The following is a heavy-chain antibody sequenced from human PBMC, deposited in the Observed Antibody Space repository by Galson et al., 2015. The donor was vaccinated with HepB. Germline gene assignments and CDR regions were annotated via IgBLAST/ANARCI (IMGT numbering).Heavy chain of an antibody. Sequence: SLRLSCAASGFTFSSYWMSWVRQAPGKGLEWVANIKQDGSEKYYVDSVKGRFTISRDNAKNSLYLQMNSLRAGDTAVYYCARGKFRIVVVPAAICIYFDYWGQGTLVTVSS. J-gene: IGHJ4*02. CDR3: ARGKFRIVVVPAAICIYFDY. CDR1: GFTFSSYW. V-gene: IGHV3-7*03. CDR2: IKQDGSEK. D-gene: IGHD2-2*02.